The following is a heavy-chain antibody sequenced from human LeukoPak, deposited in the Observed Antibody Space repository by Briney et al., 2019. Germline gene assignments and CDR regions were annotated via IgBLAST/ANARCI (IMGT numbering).Heavy chain of an antibody. CDR3: ARGNVSRTTVHFDY. CDR1: GGSISSSSYY. D-gene: IGHD4-11*01. Sequence: PSETLSLTCTVSGGSISSSSYYWGWIRQPPGKGLEWIGSIYYSGSTNYNPSLKSRVTISVDTSKNQFSLKLSSVTAADTAVYYCARGNVSRTTVHFDYWGQGTLVTVSS. CDR2: IYYSGST. J-gene: IGHJ4*02. V-gene: IGHV4-39*07.